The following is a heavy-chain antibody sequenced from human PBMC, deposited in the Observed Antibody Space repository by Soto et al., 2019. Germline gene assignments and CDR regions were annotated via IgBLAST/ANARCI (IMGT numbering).Heavy chain of an antibody. Sequence: SVKVSCKASGGTFSSYAISWVRQAPGQGLEWMGGIIPIFGTANYAQKFQGRVTITADESTSTAYMELSSLRSEDTAVYYCARTILRELLPAYYYYYGMDVWGQGTTVTVSS. D-gene: IGHD2-15*01. CDR3: ARTILRELLPAYYYYYGMDV. CDR2: IIPIFGTA. CDR1: GGTFSSYA. V-gene: IGHV1-69*13. J-gene: IGHJ6*02.